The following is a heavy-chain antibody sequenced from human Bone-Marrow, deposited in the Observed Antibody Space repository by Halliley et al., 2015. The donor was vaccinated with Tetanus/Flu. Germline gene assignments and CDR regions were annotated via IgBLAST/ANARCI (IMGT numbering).Heavy chain of an antibody. CDR3: ARIVGVGYCTGSSCSPPSAA. D-gene: IGHD2-8*02. CDR2: INQSGST. CDR1: GGSFSYYY. J-gene: IGHJ5*02. V-gene: IGHV4-34*01. Sequence: TLSLTCSVSGGSFSYYYWSWVRQPPGKGLEWIGDINQSGSTNYSPSLESRVTISIDTSKNQFSLKLKSLAAADTAVYFCARIVGVGYCTGSSCSPPSAAWGQGTLVTVSS.